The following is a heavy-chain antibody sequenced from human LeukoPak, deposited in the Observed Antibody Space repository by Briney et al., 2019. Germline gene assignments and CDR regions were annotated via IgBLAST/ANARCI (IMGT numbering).Heavy chain of an antibody. J-gene: IGHJ4*02. D-gene: IGHD3-10*01. Sequence: PGGSLRLFCAASGFTFSSYGMHWVRQAPGKGLEWVAFIRYDGSNKYYADSVKGRFTISRDNSKNTLYLQMNSLRAEDTAVYYCAKDGSNYYGSGSYFDYWGQGTLVTVSS. V-gene: IGHV3-30*02. CDR3: AKDGSNYYGSGSYFDY. CDR2: IRYDGSNK. CDR1: GFTFSSYG.